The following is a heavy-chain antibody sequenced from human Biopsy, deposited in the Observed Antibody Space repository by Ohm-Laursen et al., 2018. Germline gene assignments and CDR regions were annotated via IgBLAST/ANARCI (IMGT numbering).Heavy chain of an antibody. V-gene: IGHV3-9*01. J-gene: IGHJ4*02. CDR2: ISWDGGSE. Sequence: RSLRLSRAASGFTFDDHVMHWVRQAPGKGLEWVSGISWDGGSEGYADSVKGRFTISRDNAKNSLFLQMNSLTTEDTALYYCVRGYSSSWSGYLDHWGQGTLVTVSS. CDR3: VRGYSSSWSGYLDH. CDR1: GFTFDDHV. D-gene: IGHD3-3*01.